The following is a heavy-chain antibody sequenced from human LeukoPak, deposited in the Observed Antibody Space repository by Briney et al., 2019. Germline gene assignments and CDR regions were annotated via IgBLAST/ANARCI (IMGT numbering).Heavy chain of an antibody. CDR2: IGNSNSAT. CDR1: GFDFSYYG. D-gene: IGHD2-15*01. J-gene: IGHJ4*02. CDR3: ARSGGGLDY. V-gene: IGHV3-48*04. Sequence: QPGGSLRLSCAASGFDFSYYGFLWARQAPGKGLEWLSYIGNSNSATYYSDSVKGRFNISRDNAKNSLYLQINSLRAEDTAVYYCARSGGGLDYWGQGTLVTVSS.